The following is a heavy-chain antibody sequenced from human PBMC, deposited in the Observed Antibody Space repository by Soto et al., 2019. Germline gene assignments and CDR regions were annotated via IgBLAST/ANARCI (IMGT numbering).Heavy chain of an antibody. J-gene: IGHJ4*02. Sequence: GASVKVSCKASGGTFSSYAISWVRQAPGQGLEWMGGIIPIFGTANYAQKFQGRVTITADESTSTAYMELSSLRSEDTAVYYCATARGLRYFDWLLINWGQGTLVTVSS. D-gene: IGHD3-9*01. CDR2: IIPIFGTA. V-gene: IGHV1-69*13. CDR3: ATARGLRYFDWLLIN. CDR1: GGTFSSYA.